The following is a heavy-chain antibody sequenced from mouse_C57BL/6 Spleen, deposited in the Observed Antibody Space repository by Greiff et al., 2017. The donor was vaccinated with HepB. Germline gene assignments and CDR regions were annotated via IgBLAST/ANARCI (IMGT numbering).Heavy chain of an antibody. CDR1: GFTFSSYA. J-gene: IGHJ3*01. Sequence: EVMLVESGGGLVKPGGSLKLSCAASGFTFSSYAMSWVRQTPEKRLEWVATISDGGSYTYYPDNVKGRFTISRDNAKNNLYLQMSHLKSEDTAMYYCAREGVYISNWFAYWGQGTLVTVSA. V-gene: IGHV5-4*01. CDR2: ISDGGSYT. CDR3: AREGVYISNWFAY. D-gene: IGHD2-5*01.